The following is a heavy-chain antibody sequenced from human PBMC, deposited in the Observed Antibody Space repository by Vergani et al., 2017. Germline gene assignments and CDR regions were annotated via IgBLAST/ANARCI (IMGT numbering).Heavy chain of an antibody. Sequence: QVQLVQSGAEVKKPGSSVKVSCKASGGTFSSYAISWVRQAPGQGLEWMGRIIPIFGTANYAQKFQGRVKITADKATSTAYMELSILRSEDSAVYYCSRYLTWYCSSTSCHMGAFDIWGQGTMVTVSS. CDR3: SRYLTWYCSSTSCHMGAFDI. CDR1: GGTFSSYA. V-gene: IGHV1-69*14. J-gene: IGHJ3*02. CDR2: IIPIFGTA. D-gene: IGHD2-2*01.